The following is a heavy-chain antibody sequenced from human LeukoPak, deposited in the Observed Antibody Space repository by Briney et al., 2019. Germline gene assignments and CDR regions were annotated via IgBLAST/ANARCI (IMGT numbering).Heavy chain of an antibody. D-gene: IGHD3-3*01. CDR1: GFTFSSYS. CDR3: ARRPEGPILGTIFGVANYYGMDV. Sequence: GGSLRLSCAASGFTFSSYSMNWVRQAPGKGLEWVSSISSSSSYIYYADSVKGRFTISRDNAKNSLYLQMNSLRAEDTAVYYCARRPEGPILGTIFGVANYYGMDVWGQGTTVTVSS. J-gene: IGHJ6*02. CDR2: ISSSSSYI. V-gene: IGHV3-21*01.